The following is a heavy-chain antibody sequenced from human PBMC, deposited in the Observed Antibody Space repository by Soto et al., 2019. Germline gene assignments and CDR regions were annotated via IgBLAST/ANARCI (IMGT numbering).Heavy chain of an antibody. CDR1: GFTFSNYW. D-gene: IGHD1-26*01. CDR3: ARQRYFDDY. Sequence: EVQLVESGGGLVQPGGSLRLSCAASGFTFSNYWMSWVRQAPGKGLEWVASMNQDGSEKYYVGSVKGRFTISRDNAKDSVFLEMNSLRAEVSALYYCARQRYFDDYWGQGTLVTVSS. J-gene: IGHJ4*02. V-gene: IGHV3-7*01. CDR2: MNQDGSEK.